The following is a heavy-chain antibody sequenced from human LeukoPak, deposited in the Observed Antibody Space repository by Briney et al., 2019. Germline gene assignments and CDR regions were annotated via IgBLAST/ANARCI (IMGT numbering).Heavy chain of an antibody. Sequence: GGSLRLSCATSGFTSSNYWMTWVRQAPGKGLEWVASIREDGSEKDYVDSVKGRFTISRDNAKNSLYLQMNSLRAEDTAVYYCARSYDYIWGTYRPFYYFDYWGQGTMVTVSS. V-gene: IGHV3-7*01. J-gene: IGHJ4*02. CDR3: ARSYDYIWGTYRPFYYFDY. CDR2: IREDGSEK. CDR1: GFTSSNYW. D-gene: IGHD3-16*02.